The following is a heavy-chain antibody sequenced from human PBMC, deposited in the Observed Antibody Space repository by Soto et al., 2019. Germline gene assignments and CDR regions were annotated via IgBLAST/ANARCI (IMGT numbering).Heavy chain of an antibody. CDR1: GYTFTSYA. Sequence: QVQLVQSGAEVKKPGASVKVSCKASGYTFTSYAMHWVRQAPGQRLEWMGWSNAGNGNTKYSQKFQRRVTITRDTSPSTAYMEQSSLRPEDTAVYYCAPDTGTAMVAYWGQGTLVTVST. D-gene: IGHD5-18*01. CDR3: APDTGTAMVAY. CDR2: SNAGNGNT. V-gene: IGHV1-3*01. J-gene: IGHJ4*02.